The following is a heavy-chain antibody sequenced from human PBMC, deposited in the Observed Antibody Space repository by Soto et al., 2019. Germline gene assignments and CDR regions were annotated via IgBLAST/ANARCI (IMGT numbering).Heavy chain of an antibody. Sequence: QVQLVQSGAEVKKPGASVKVSCKASGYTFTSYGISWGRQAPGQGIEWMGWISAYNGNTNYAQKLQGRVTMTTVTSTSTAYMELRSLRSDDTAVYYCAREGWAGYCSSTSCYGAFDIWGQGTMVTVSS. CDR1: GYTFTSYG. V-gene: IGHV1-18*01. CDR2: ISAYNGNT. D-gene: IGHD2-2*01. J-gene: IGHJ3*02. CDR3: AREGWAGYCSSTSCYGAFDI.